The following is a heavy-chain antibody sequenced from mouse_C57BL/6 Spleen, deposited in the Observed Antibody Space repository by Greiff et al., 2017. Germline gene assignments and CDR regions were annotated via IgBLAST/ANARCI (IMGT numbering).Heavy chain of an antibody. Sequence: VQLKESGGGLVKPGGSLKLSCAASGFTFSSYTMSWVRQTPEKRLEWVATISGGGGNTYYPDSVKGRFTISRDNAKNTLYLQMSSLRSEDTALYYCARHVITTVVGGYYFDYWGQGTTLTVSS. D-gene: IGHD1-1*01. CDR1: GFTFSSYT. CDR2: ISGGGGNT. CDR3: ARHVITTVVGGYYFDY. V-gene: IGHV5-9*01. J-gene: IGHJ2*01.